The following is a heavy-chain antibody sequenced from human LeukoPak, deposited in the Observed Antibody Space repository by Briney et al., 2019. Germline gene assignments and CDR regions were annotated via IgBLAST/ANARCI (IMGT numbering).Heavy chain of an antibody. J-gene: IGHJ4*02. D-gene: IGHD2-15*01. CDR1: GFTFSSNW. CDR2: INSDGSRT. V-gene: IGHV3-74*01. Sequence: GGSLRLSCAASGFTFSSNWMHWVRQAPGKGLGWVSRINSDGSRTSYADSMKGRFTISRDNAKNTLYLQMNSLRAEDTAVYYCGRGFSGGLDYWGQGNLVTVSS. CDR3: GRGFSGGLDY.